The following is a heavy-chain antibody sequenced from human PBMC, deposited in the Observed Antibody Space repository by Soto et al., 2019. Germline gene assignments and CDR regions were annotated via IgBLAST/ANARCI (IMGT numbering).Heavy chain of an antibody. V-gene: IGHV2-70*01. CDR2: IDWADDK. CDR3: ARMGAHSSGWTNYYYGLDV. D-gene: IGHD6-25*01. J-gene: IGHJ6*02. CDR1: GFSLSTSGMC. Sequence: ESGPTLVNPTQTLTLTCTFSGFSLSTSGMCVSWIRQPPGKALEWLALIDWADDKFYSTSLKTRLTVSKDTSKNQVVLTMTDMDPVDTGTYYCARMGAHSSGWTNYYYGLDVWGPGTTVTVSS.